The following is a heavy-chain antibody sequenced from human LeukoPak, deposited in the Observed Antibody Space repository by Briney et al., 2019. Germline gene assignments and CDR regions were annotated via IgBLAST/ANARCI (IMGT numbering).Heavy chain of an antibody. CDR2: INHSGST. CDR3: AREPRTLYYYYMDV. J-gene: IGHJ6*03. D-gene: IGHD2-2*01. Sequence: SETLSLTCAVYGGSFSGYYWSWIRQPPGKGLEWIGEINHSGSTNYNPSLKSRVTISVDTSKNQFSLKLSSVTAADTAVYYCAREPRTLYYYYMDVWGKGTTVTISS. CDR1: GGSFSGYY. V-gene: IGHV4-34*01.